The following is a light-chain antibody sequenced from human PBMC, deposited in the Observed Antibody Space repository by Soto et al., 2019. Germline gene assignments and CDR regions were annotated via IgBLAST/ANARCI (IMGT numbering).Light chain of an antibody. CDR1: YSDVGDSNY. CDR3: SSNVVGTNLKI. Sequence: QSALTQPPSASGSPGQSVTISCTGTYSDVGDSNYVPWYQQHPGKAPKLVIYEVTQRPSGVPDRFSGSRSENTASLTVSRLQAEDEADYYCSSNVVGTNLKIFGGGTKLTVL. V-gene: IGLV2-8*01. J-gene: IGLJ2*01. CDR2: EVT.